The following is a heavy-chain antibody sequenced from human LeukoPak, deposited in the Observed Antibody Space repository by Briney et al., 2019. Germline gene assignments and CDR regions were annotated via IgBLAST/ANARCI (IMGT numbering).Heavy chain of an antibody. CDR3: VRAALAVDDYGDSGAFDYFDY. CDR2: ISSAVSII. D-gene: IGHD4-17*01. V-gene: IGHV3-11*01. CDR1: GFRFGDYY. Sequence: GGSLRLSCAASGFRFGDYYMSWIRQTPGKGLELVSYISSAVSIIYNIDSVKGRLTISRDNAKKSLYLQMNSLRVEDAAIYYCVRAALAVDDYGDSGAFDYFDYWGQGILVTVSS. J-gene: IGHJ4*02.